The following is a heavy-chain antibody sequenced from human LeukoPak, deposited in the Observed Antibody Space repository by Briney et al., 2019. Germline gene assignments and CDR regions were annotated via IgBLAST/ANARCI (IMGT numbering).Heavy chain of an antibody. J-gene: IGHJ4*02. D-gene: IGHD3-16*02. CDR1: RYTLSELY. CDR2: FDPEDGEK. Sequence: GASVKVSCKVSRYTLSELYMHCVRQAPGKGLEWMGGFDPEDGEKIYAQKFQDRITMTEDTSTETAYMELSSLRSEDTAVYYCATIGGLSVRGEDYWGQGTLVTVSS. V-gene: IGHV1-24*01. CDR3: ATIGGLSVRGEDY.